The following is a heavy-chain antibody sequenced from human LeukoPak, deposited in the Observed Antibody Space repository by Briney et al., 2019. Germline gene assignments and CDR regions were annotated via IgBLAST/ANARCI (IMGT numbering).Heavy chain of an antibody. D-gene: IGHD6-19*01. CDR3: AKDVIAVAGTPDAFDI. CDR2: ISGSGGST. Sequence: GSLRLSCAASGFTFRSYAMSWVRQAPGKGLEWVSAISGSGGSTYYADSVKGRFTISRDNSKNTLYLQMNSLRAEDTAVYYCAKDVIAVAGTPDAFDIWGQGTMVTVSS. V-gene: IGHV3-23*01. J-gene: IGHJ3*02. CDR1: GFTFRSYA.